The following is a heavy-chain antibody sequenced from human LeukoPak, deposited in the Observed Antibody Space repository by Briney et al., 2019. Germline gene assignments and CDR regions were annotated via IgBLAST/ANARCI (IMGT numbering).Heavy chain of an antibody. J-gene: IGHJ4*02. CDR3: AMGKSRSGYYFDY. D-gene: IGHD3-3*01. V-gene: IGHV3-21*04. CDR1: GFTFSSYS. Sequence: KPGGSLRLSCAASGFTFSSYSMNWVRQAPGKGLEWVSSISSSSSYIYYADSVKGRFTISRDNSKNTLYLQMNSLRAEDTAVYYCAMGKSRSGYYFDYWGQGTLVTVSS. CDR2: ISSSSSYI.